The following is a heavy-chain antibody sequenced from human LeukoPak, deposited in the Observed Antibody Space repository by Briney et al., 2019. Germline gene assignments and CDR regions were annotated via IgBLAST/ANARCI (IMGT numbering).Heavy chain of an antibody. D-gene: IGHD3-3*01. CDR3: ARDEFTIFGVAIPY. CDR1: GYTFTSYD. J-gene: IGHJ4*02. CDR2: MNPNSGNT. Sequence: ASVKVSCKASGYTFTSYDINWVRQATGQGLEWMGWMNPNSGNTGYAQKFQGRVTMTRDTSISTAYMELSRLRSDDTAVYYCARDEFTIFGVAIPYWGQGTLVTVSS. V-gene: IGHV1-8*01.